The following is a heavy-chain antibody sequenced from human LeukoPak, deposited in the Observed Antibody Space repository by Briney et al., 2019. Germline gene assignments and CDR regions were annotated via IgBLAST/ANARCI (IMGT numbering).Heavy chain of an antibody. CDR2: INPDSGGT. CDR3: ATGPHDVCLFDP. J-gene: IGHJ5*02. CDR1: GYTFTGYY. D-gene: IGHD2-2*01. Sequence: ASVKVSCKASGYTFTGYYMHWVRQAPGQGLEWMGWINPDSGGTNYAQKFQGRVTMTRDTSISTDYMELSRLRSDDTAVYYCATGPHDVCLFDPWGRGTLVTVSS. V-gene: IGHV1-2*02.